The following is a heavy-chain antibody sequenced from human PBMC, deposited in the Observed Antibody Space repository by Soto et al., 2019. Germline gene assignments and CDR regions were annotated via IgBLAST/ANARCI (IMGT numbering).Heavy chain of an antibody. CDR2: IYYSGST. J-gene: IGHJ6*02. V-gene: IGHV4-30-4*01. CDR3: ARGPRYYDFWSGYYYGMDV. D-gene: IGHD3-3*01. CDR1: GGSISSGDYY. Sequence: SSETLSLTCTVSGGSISSGDYYWSWIRQPPGKGLEWIGYIYYSGSTYYNPSLKSRVTISVDTSKNQFSLKLSSVTAADTAVYYCARGPRYYDFWSGYYYGMDVWGQGTTVTVSS.